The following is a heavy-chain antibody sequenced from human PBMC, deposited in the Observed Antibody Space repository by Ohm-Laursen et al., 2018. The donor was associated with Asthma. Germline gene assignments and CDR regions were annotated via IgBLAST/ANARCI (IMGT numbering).Heavy chain of an antibody. CDR1: GYTFTGYY. J-gene: IGHJ6*02. V-gene: IGHV1-2*06. Sequence: AAVKVSCKASGYTFTGYYMHWVRQAPGQGLEWMGRINPNSGGTNYAQKFQGRVTMTRDTSISTAYMELSRLRSDDTAVYYCAREGVGSSFWYYYYGMDVWGQGTTVTVSS. D-gene: IGHD6-6*01. CDR3: AREGVGSSFWYYYYGMDV. CDR2: INPNSGGT.